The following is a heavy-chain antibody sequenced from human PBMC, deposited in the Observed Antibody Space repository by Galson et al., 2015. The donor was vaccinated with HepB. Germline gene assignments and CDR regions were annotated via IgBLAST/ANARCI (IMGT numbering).Heavy chain of an antibody. D-gene: IGHD6-19*01. V-gene: IGHV1-18*01. Sequence: QSGAEVTKPGASVKVSCRASGYTFTSYGISWVRQAPGQGLEWMGWISTYDGQAKYAQKFQGRLTVTTDTSARTAYMDLRSLTSDDTAVYYCARDGLWGDSSGWYDDFYYYMDVWGKGTTVTVSS. CDR2: ISTYDGQA. J-gene: IGHJ6*03. CDR1: GYTFTSYG. CDR3: ARDGLWGDSSGWYDDFYYYMDV.